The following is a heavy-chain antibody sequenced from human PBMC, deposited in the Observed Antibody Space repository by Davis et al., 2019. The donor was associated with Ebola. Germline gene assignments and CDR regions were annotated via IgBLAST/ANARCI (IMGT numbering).Heavy chain of an antibody. J-gene: IGHJ3*02. CDR1: GASVSSNNYH. D-gene: IGHD2-8*02. CDR2: VYDSGST. CDR3: ARDYWAIEGSFDI. Sequence: MPSETLSLTCTVSGASVSSNNYHWTWIRQPPGKGLEWIGDVYDSGSTNYSPSPKRRVTISVDTSKNQFSLMLSSVTAADTAVYYCARDYWAIEGSFDIWGQGTMVTVSS. V-gene: IGHV4-61*01.